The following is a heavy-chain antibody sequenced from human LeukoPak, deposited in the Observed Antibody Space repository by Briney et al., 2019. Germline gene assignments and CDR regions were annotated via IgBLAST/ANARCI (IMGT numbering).Heavy chain of an antibody. CDR2: IYCSGST. D-gene: IGHD4-17*01. J-gene: IGHJ4*02. Sequence: SETLSLTCTVSGGSISSYYWSWIRQPPGKGLEWIGYIYCSGSTNYNPSLKSRVTISVDTSKNQFSLKLSSVTAADTAVCYCARAYGYFDYWGQGTLVTVSS. V-gene: IGHV4-59*01. CDR1: GGSISSYY. CDR3: ARAYGYFDY.